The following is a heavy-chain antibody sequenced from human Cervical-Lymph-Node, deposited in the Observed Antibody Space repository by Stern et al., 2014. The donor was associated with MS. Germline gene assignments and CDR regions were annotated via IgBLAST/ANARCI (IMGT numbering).Heavy chain of an antibody. J-gene: IGHJ4*02. CDR1: GFSFSRYA. V-gene: IGHV3-33*01. CDR2: IWYDGSNP. CDR3: ASAYSSSHYYFDY. D-gene: IGHD6-13*01. Sequence: VQLVESGGGVVQPGRSLRLSCAASGFSFSRYAMHWVRQAPGKGLEWVALIWYDGSNPYYAASVTGRFTISRDNCKNTLYLQMNSLRAEDTAVYYCASAYSSSHYYFDYWGQGTLVTVSS.